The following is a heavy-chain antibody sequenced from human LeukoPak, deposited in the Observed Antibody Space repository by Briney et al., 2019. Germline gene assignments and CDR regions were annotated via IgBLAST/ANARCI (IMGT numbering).Heavy chain of an antibody. Sequence: PSETLSLTCTVSGGSISSYYWSWIRQPPGKGLEWIGYTYYSGSTNYNPSLKSRVTISVDTSKNQFSLKLSSVAAADTAVYYCARGATHYDFWSGYNGYFDYWGQGTLVTVSS. CDR1: GGSISSYY. CDR3: ARGATHYDFWSGYNGYFDY. D-gene: IGHD3-3*01. J-gene: IGHJ4*02. V-gene: IGHV4-59*01. CDR2: TYYSGST.